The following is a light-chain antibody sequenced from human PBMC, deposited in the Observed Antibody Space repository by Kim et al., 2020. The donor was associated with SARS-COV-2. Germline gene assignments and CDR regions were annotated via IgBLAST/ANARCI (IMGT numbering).Light chain of an antibody. V-gene: IGLV3-21*04. J-gene: IGLJ1*01. CDR1: KIGGKN. Sequence: SYELTQPPSVSVAPGKTARLTCGGNKIGGKNVNWYQQKPGQPPVTVIHYDTDRPSGVPERFSGSNSGNTATLTITRVEAQDEADYYCQVWDSSSDHYVFGTGTEVTV. CDR2: YDT. CDR3: QVWDSSSDHYV.